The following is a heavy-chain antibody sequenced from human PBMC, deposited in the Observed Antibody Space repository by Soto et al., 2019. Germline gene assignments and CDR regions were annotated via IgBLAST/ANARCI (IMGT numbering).Heavy chain of an antibody. D-gene: IGHD3-3*01. CDR1: GFTFSTYG. V-gene: IGHV3-30*18. CDR2: ISYDGSNK. J-gene: IGHJ6*02. CDR3: AKDTTHNDFWSGQIYYYYGLDV. Sequence: PGGSLSLSCVASGFTFSTYGMHWVRPAPCKGLEWVAIISYDGSNKYYGDSMKGRFTISRDNSKNTLSLHMRSLRAEDTAVYYCAKDTTHNDFWSGQIYYYYGLDVWGLGTTVTVSS.